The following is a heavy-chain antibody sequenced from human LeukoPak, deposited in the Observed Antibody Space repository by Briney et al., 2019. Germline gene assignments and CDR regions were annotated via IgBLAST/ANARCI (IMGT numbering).Heavy chain of an antibody. V-gene: IGHV4-4*07. J-gene: IGHJ6*03. CDR2: IYSTGIT. CDR3: ARDSFEGGYYYYLDV. Sequence: ETLSLTCTVSGGSISSYYWSWIRQPAGKGPEWIGRIYSTGITKYNPSLKSRVIISVDTSKNQFSLKLNSVTARDTAVYYCARDSFEGGYYYYLDVWGKGTTVTVSS. D-gene: IGHD3-16*01. CDR1: GGSISSYY.